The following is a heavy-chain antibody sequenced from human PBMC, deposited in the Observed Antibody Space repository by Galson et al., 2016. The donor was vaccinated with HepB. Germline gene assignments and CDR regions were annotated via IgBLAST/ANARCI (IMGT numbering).Heavy chain of an antibody. J-gene: IGHJ5*02. CDR3: AKKYCSGGSCYHVDH. D-gene: IGHD2-15*01. Sequence: SLRLSCAASGFTFSIFAMNWVRQAPGKGLEWVSGISDNGGSTYYVDSVKGRFTISRDNSKNTLYLQMNSLRAEDTAVYYCAKKYCSGGSCYHVDHWGQGTLVTVSS. CDR1: GFTFSIFA. V-gene: IGHV3-23*01. CDR2: ISDNGGST.